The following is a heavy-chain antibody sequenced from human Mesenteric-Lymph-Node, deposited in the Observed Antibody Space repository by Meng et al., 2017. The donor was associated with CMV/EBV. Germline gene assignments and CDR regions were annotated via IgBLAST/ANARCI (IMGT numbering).Heavy chain of an antibody. CDR3: ARGNSVYYYGSGSYPH. Sequence: YTFTSYDITWVRQATGQGLEWMGWMNPNSGNTGYAQKFQGRVTMTRNTSISTAYMELSSLRSEDTAVYYCARGNSVYYYGSGSYPHWGQGTLVTVSS. CDR2: MNPNSGNT. V-gene: IGHV1-8*01. CDR1: YTFTSYD. D-gene: IGHD3-10*01. J-gene: IGHJ4*02.